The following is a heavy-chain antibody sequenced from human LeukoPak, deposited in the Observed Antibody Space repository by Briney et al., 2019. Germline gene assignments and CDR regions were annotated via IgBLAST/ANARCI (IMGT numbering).Heavy chain of an antibody. Sequence: SVKVSCKASGGTFSSYAISWVRQAPGQGLEWMGGIIPIFGTANYAQKFQGRVTITADESTSTAYMELSSLRSEDTAVYYCARLAVWGGDGNNMDVWGKGTTVTVSS. V-gene: IGHV1-69*13. CDR2: IIPIFGTA. CDR1: GGTFSSYA. CDR3: ARLAVWGGDGNNMDV. D-gene: IGHD3-16*01. J-gene: IGHJ6*03.